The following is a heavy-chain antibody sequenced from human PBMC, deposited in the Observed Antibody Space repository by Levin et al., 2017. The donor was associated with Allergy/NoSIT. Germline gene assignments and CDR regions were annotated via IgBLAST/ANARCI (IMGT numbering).Heavy chain of an antibody. D-gene: IGHD6-6*01. J-gene: IGHJ4*02. Sequence: GGSLRLSCAASGFTFDDYTMHWVRQAPGKGLEWVSLISWDGGSTYYADSVKGRFTISRDNSKNSLYLQMNSLRTEDTALYYCAKDAHVEYSSSLLDYWGQGTLVTVSS. CDR1: GFTFDDYT. CDR2: ISWDGGST. V-gene: IGHV3-43*01. CDR3: AKDAHVEYSSSLLDY.